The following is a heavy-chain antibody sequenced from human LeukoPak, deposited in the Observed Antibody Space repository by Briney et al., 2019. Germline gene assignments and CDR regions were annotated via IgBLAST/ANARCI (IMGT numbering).Heavy chain of an antibody. CDR3: ARGRDGYNDYFDY. CDR1: GGSISSSNW. D-gene: IGHD5-24*01. CDR2: IYHSGST. V-gene: IGHV4-4*02. Sequence: KTSETLSLTCAVSGGSISSSNWWSWVRQPPGKGLEWIGEIYHSGSTNYNPSLESRVTISVDKSKNQFSLKLSSVTAADTAVYYCARGRDGYNDYFDYWGQGTLVAVSS. J-gene: IGHJ4*02.